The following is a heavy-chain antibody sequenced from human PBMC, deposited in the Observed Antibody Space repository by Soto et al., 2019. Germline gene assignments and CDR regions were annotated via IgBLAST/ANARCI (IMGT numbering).Heavy chain of an antibody. D-gene: IGHD2-2*01. CDR3: ARDRGIVVIRHYYYYGMDV. CDR1: GGTFSSYA. Sequence: ASVTFSFTASGGTFSSYAISWVRQAPGQGLEWMGGIIPIFGTANYAQKFQGRVTITADESTSTAYMELSSLRSEDTAVYYCARDRGIVVIRHYYYYGMDVWGQGTTVTVSS. J-gene: IGHJ6*02. CDR2: IIPIFGTA. V-gene: IGHV1-69*13.